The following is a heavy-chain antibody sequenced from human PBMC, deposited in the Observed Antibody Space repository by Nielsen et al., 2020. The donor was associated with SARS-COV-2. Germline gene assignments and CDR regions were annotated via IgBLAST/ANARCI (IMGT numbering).Heavy chain of an antibody. J-gene: IGHJ4*02. CDR3: ARCYYDSSGYQHFDY. D-gene: IGHD3-22*01. Sequence: RQAPGKGLEWIGYIYYSGSTNYNPSLKSRVTISVDTSKNQFSLKLSSVTAADTAVYYCARCYYDSSGYQHFDYWGQGTLVTVSS. V-gene: IGHV4-59*01. CDR2: IYYSGST.